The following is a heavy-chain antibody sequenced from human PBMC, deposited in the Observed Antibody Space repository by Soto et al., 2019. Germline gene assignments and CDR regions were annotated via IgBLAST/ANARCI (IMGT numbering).Heavy chain of an antibody. CDR1: GGTFSSYS. D-gene: IGHD2-2*02. Sequence: QVQLVQSGAEVKKPGSSVKVSCKASGGTFSSYSFTWVRQAPGQGLEWMGRIMPFFGIASYAQKFQGRVTITADKSTSTAYMELSSLRSKDTAVYYCARNADIGDIGLVPDAINAMDVWGRGTTVTVSS. CDR3: ARNADIGDIGLVPDAINAMDV. J-gene: IGHJ6*02. CDR2: IMPFFGIA. V-gene: IGHV1-69*02.